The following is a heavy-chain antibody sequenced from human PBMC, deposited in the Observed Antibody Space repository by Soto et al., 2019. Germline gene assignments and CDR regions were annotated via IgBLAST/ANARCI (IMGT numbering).Heavy chain of an antibody. V-gene: IGHV3-9*01. CDR3: AKEIYSAVAGTCGY. CDR1: GFTFDDYA. CDR2: ISWNSCSI. Sequence: DVQLVESGGGLVQPGRSLRLSCAASGFTFDDYAMHWVRQAPGKGLEWVSGISWNSCSIGYADSVKGRFTIARDNAKNSLYLQMNSLSAEDTALYYCAKEIYSAVAGTCGYWGQGTLVTVSS. D-gene: IGHD6-19*01. J-gene: IGHJ4*02.